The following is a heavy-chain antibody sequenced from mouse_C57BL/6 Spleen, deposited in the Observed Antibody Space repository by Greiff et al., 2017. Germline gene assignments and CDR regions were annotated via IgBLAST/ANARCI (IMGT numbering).Heavy chain of an antibody. CDR1: GFTFSSYA. CDR3: APLGRRSWFAY. J-gene: IGHJ3*01. D-gene: IGHD6-1*01. V-gene: IGHV5-4*03. Sequence: DVMLVESGGGLVKPGGSLKLSCAASGFTFSSYAMSWVRQTPEKRLEWVATISDGGSYTYYPDNVKGRFTISRDNAKNNLYLQMSHLKSEVTAMYYCAPLGRRSWFAYWGQGTLVTVSA. CDR2: ISDGGSYT.